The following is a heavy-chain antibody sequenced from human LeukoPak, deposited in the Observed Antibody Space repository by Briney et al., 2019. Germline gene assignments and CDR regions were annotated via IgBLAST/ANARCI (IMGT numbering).Heavy chain of an antibody. D-gene: IGHD6-13*01. CDR2: IYYSGST. CDR3: ARESGQIAAAGYYYYYMDV. CDR1: GGSISSYY. Sequence: KPSETLSLTCTVSGGSISSYYWSWIRQPPGKGLEWIGYIYYSGSTNYNPSLKSRVTISVDTSKNQFSLKLSSVTAADTAVYYCARESGQIAAAGYYYYYMDVWGKGTTVTISS. J-gene: IGHJ6*03. V-gene: IGHV4-59*01.